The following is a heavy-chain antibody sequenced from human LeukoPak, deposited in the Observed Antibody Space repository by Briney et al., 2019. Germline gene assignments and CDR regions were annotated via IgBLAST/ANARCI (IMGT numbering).Heavy chain of an antibody. CDR2: IYSSGST. D-gene: IGHD6-6*01. V-gene: IGHV4-4*07. CDR1: GGSINSFY. J-gene: IGHJ4*02. CDR3: ARENWRSKSIDFDS. Sequence: SETLSLTCTVSGGSINSFYWTWIRQPAGKGLEWIGRIYSSGSTNFNPSLRSRVTMSVDTSKNQFSLRLSSVTAADTAAYFCARENWRSKSIDFDSWGQGTLVTVSS.